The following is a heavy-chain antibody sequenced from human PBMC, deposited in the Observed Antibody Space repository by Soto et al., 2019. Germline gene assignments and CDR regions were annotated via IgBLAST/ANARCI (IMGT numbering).Heavy chain of an antibody. CDR1: GSAFRGYS. D-gene: IGHD3-22*01. CDR3: ASQMYFFDSSGYFPPPI. V-gene: IGHV3-30-3*01. CDR2: ISYDEATT. Sequence: SLRLSCSASGSAFRGYSIHWVRQAPGKGLEWITLISYDEATTFYADSVKGRFTISRDDSKNVSYLQMDSLRREDTGVYFCASQMYFFDSSGYFPPPIWGQGTLVTVSS. J-gene: IGHJ4*02.